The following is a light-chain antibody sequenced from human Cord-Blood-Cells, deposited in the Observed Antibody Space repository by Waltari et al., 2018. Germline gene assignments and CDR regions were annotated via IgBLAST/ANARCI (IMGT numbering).Light chain of an antibody. J-gene: IGLJ1*01. CDR1: SRDVGRYNL. V-gene: IGLV2-23*01. CDR3: CSYAGRSTYV. CDR2: AGS. Sequence: QSALTQPASVSGSPGQSITISCTGTSRDVGRYNLVSWYQQHPGKAPKHMNYAGSKRPSGVSQRYSGSKSGNTASLTISGLQAEDEADYYCCSYAGRSTYVFGTGTKVTVL.